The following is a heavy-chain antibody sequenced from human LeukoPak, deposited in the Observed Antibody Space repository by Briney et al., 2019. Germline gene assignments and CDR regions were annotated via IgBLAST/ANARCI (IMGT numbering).Heavy chain of an antibody. J-gene: IGHJ4*02. CDR1: GGSISSYY. D-gene: IGHD3-9*01. CDR3: ARVSRRLNYDILTGYPYYFDY. Sequence: PSETLSLTCTVSGGSISSYYWSWIRHPPRKGLEWIGYIYYSGSTNYNPSLKSRVTISVDTSKNQFSLKLSSVTAADTAVYYCARVSRRLNYDILTGYPYYFDYWGQGTLVTVSS. CDR2: IYYSGST. V-gene: IGHV4-59*01.